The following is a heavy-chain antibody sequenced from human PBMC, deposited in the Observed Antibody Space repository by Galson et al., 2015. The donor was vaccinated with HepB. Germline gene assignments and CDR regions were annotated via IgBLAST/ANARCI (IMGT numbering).Heavy chain of an antibody. Sequence: SLRLSCAASGFTFSSYAMHWVRQAPGKGLEWVAVISYDGSNKYYAGSVKGRFTISRDNSKNTLYLQMNSLRAEDTAVYYCARGEVLWFGELLAFDYWGQGTLVTVSS. CDR1: GFTFSSYA. J-gene: IGHJ4*02. V-gene: IGHV3-30*04. D-gene: IGHD3-10*01. CDR2: ISYDGSNK. CDR3: ARGEVLWFGELLAFDY.